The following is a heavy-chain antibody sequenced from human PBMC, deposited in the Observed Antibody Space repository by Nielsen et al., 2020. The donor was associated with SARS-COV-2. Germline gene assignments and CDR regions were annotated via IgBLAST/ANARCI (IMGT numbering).Heavy chain of an antibody. V-gene: IGHV5-51*01. CDR1: GYSFTSYW. J-gene: IGHJ6*02. CDR2: IYPGDSDT. CDR3: ARQLYTWGWYYYGMDV. D-gene: IGHD3-16*01. Sequence: GESLKISCKGSGYSFTSYWIGWVRQMPGKGLEWMGIIYPGDSDTRYSPSFQGQVTFSADKSISTAYLQWSSLKASDTAMYYCARQLYTWGWYYYGMDVWGQGTTVTVSS.